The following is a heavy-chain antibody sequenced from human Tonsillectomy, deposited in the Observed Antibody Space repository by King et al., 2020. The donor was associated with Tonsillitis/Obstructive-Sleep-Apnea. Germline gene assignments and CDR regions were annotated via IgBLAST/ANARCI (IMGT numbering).Heavy chain of an antibody. V-gene: IGHV3-7*04. CDR3: AREVIEATRWADAFDI. D-gene: IGHD1-26*01. J-gene: IGHJ3*02. CDR1: GFTFSSYW. CDR2: IKQDGTEK. Sequence: VQLVESGGGLVQPGGSLRLSCAASGFTFSSYWMTWVRQAPGKGLEWVANIKQDGTEKYYVGSVKGRFIISRDNAKNSLYLQMNSLRAEETAVYYCAREVIEATRWADAFDIWGQGTMVTVSS.